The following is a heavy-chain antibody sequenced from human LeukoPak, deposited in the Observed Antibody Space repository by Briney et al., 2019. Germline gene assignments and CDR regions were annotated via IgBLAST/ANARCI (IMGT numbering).Heavy chain of an antibody. CDR2: TSYDGTNK. V-gene: IGHV3-30-3*01. CDR1: GFTFSTYT. Sequence: GGSLRLSCVASGFTFSTYTMHWVRQAPGKGLEWVALTSYDGTNKCYADSVTGRFTISRDNSKNTLYLQMNSLRPEDTAVYFCATSGYTNSLWGQGTLVTVSS. D-gene: IGHD5-12*01. J-gene: IGHJ4*02. CDR3: ATSGYTNSL.